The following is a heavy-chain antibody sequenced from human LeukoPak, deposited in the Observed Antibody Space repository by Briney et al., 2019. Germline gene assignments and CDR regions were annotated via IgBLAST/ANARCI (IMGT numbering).Heavy chain of an antibody. CDR1: GGSISSGDYY. J-gene: IGHJ4*02. V-gene: IGHV4-30-4*08. Sequence: SETLSLTCTVSGGSISSGDYYWSWIRQPPGKGLEWIGYIYYSGSTYYNPSLKSRVTISVDTSKNQFSLKLSSVTAADTAVYYCARARVGDYDFWSGYYIDYWGQGTLVTVSS. D-gene: IGHD3-3*01. CDR3: ARARVGDYDFWSGYYIDY. CDR2: IYYSGST.